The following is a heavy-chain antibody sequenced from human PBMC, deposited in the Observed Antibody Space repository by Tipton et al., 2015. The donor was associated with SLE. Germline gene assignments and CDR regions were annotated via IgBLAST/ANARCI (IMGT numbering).Heavy chain of an antibody. J-gene: IGHJ6*02. CDR3: ARTSEDAYAMDV. V-gene: IGHV1-18*01. CDR1: GYTFTRYG. Sequence: QSGPEVKKPGASVKVSCKASGYTFTRYGISWVRQAPGQGLEWMGWISVYNGHTNYAQKFQGRVTMTTDTSTRTAYMDLRSLRSDDTAVYYCARTSEDAYAMDVWGHGTTVTVSS. D-gene: IGHD2-2*01. CDR2: ISVYNGHT.